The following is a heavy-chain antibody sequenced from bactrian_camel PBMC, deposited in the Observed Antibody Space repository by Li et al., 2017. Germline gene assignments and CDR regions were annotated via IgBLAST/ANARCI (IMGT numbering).Heavy chain of an antibody. V-gene: IGHV3S53*01. D-gene: IGHD6*01. J-gene: IGHJ4*01. CDR1: GYIIDACV. CDR3: AEGRGSRGEHCYSLNY. CDR2: ISEDGMT. Sequence: HVQLVESGGGSVQAGGSLRLSCVASGYIIDACVLGWYRQAPGKGREFVSSISEDGMTKYADSVKGRFTISRDSAKNTVYLQMNNLQPEDTATYYCAEGRGSRGEHCYSLNYWGQGTQVTVS.